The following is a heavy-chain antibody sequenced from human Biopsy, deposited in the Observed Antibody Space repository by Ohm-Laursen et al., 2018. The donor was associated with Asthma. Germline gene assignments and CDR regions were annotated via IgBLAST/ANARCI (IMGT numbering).Heavy chain of an antibody. V-gene: IGHV1-69*04. Sequence: GASVKVSCKAPGGSFSNFAFSWVRQAPGHGLEWMGTILTKFDITSYAEKFQGRVTITADKSTSTTYMELSRLRSEDTAVYYCARSYDTDSYPVLVLDYWGQGTLVTVSS. CDR1: GGSFSNFA. J-gene: IGHJ4*02. CDR2: ILTKFDIT. CDR3: ARSYDTDSYPVLVLDY. D-gene: IGHD3-22*01.